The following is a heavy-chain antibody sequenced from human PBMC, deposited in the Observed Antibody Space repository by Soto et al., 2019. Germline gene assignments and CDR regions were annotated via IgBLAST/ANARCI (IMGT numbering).Heavy chain of an antibody. CDR3: ARAADLRVYYYYYRMDV. Sequence: SETLSLTCAVYGGSFSGYYWSWIRQPPGKGLEWIGEINHSGSTNYNPSLKSRVTISVDTSKNQFSLKLSSVTAADTAVYYCARAADLRVYYYYYRMDVWGQGTTVTVS. V-gene: IGHV4-34*01. CDR1: GGSFSGYY. J-gene: IGHJ6*02. D-gene: IGHD3-16*01. CDR2: INHSGST.